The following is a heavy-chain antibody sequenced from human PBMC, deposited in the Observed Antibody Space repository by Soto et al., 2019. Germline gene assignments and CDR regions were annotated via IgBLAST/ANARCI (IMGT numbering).Heavy chain of an antibody. Sequence: QLQLQETGSGLVKPSQTLSLTCAASGGSISSGGYSWSWFRQPPGKSLEWIGYISHSGSTYYNQSLKSRVTISVDRSKNQFSLKLSSVTAADTAVYYCARGPPFDRWGQGTRVTVSS. J-gene: IGHJ4*02. CDR1: GGSISSGGYS. V-gene: IGHV4-30-2*01. CDR2: ISHSGST. CDR3: ARGPPFDR. D-gene: IGHD3-9*01.